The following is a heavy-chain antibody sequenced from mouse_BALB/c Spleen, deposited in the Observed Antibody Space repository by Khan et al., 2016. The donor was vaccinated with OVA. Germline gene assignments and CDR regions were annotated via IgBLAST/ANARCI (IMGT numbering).Heavy chain of an antibody. CDR1: GFSFSSYS. Sequence: EVELVESGGGLVRPGGSLKLSCAASGFSFSSYSMSWVRQTPEKRLEWVATISSGGSYTYYPDSVKGRFTISRDNAKNTLYRQGNRQGAEDTAKDYCAGQRGYDGRSPYIDYWGQGTTRTGAS. D-gene: IGHD1-1*01. CDR2: ISSGGSYT. CDR3: AGQRGYDGRSPYIDY. J-gene: IGHJ2*01. V-gene: IGHV5-9-3*01.